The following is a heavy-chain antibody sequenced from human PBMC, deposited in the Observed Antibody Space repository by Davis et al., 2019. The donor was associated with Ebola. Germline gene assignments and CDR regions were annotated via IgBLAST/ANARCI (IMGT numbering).Heavy chain of an antibody. V-gene: IGHV1-18*04. CDR3: ARAGRYFDWLDYAFAI. CDR2: INPHNGNT. D-gene: IGHD3-9*01. CDR1: RNTFTTYY. J-gene: IGHJ3*02. Sequence: ASVKVSCKASRNTFTTYYMHWVRQAPGQGLEWMGCINPHNGNTNYAQKLQGRVTMTTDTYTSTAYMELRSLRSDEPAVYYCARAGRYFDWLDYAFAIWGQGTMVTVSS.